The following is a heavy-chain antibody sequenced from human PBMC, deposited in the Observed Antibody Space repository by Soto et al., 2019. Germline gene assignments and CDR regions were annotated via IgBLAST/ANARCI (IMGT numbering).Heavy chain of an antibody. D-gene: IGHD5-12*01. J-gene: IGHJ6*03. Sequence: QVQLVQSGAEVKKPGASVTVSCRSSGDTFNDYYIHWVRQAPGQGLEWMGWINPNGGVTKYAQKFQGWGTMTRDTSIRTVYMQLSRLRSDDTAVYYCAGESGGATATLDYYYCYMDVWGTGTTVTVSS. CDR2: INPNGGVT. CDR1: GDTFNDYY. CDR3: AGESGGATATLDYYYCYMDV. V-gene: IGHV1-2*04.